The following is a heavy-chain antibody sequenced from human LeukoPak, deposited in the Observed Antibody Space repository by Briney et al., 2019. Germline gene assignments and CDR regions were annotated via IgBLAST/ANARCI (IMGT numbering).Heavy chain of an antibody. CDR1: GFTFSSYT. Sequence: GGSLRLSCAASGFTFSSYTMNWVRQAPGKGLEWVSSISDGSNYIYYADSVKGRFTISRDNAKNSLYLQMNSLRAEDTAVYYCARDSIQASYYYDSSGSYYFDYWGQGTLVTVSS. CDR2: ISDGSNYI. J-gene: IGHJ4*02. D-gene: IGHD3-22*01. V-gene: IGHV3-21*01. CDR3: ARDSIQASYYYDSSGSYYFDY.